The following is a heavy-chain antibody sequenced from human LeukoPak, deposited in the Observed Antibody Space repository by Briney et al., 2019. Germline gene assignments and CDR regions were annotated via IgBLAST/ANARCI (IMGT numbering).Heavy chain of an antibody. CDR2: ISSSSSTI. CDR3: AKERTYYYDSSGYYMGNYFDY. D-gene: IGHD3-22*01. Sequence: GGSLRLSCAASGLTFSSYSMNWVRQAPGKGLEWVSYISSSSSTIYYADSVKGRFTISRDYAKNSLYLQMNSLRAEDTAVYYCAKERTYYYDSSGYYMGNYFDYWGQGTLVTVSS. V-gene: IGHV3-48*01. CDR1: GLTFSSYS. J-gene: IGHJ4*02.